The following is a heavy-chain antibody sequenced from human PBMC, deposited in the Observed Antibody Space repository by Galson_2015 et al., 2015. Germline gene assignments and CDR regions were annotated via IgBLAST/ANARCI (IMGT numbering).Heavy chain of an antibody. J-gene: IGHJ4*02. D-gene: IGHD2-21*02. CDR2: VRDGGDYT. CDR3: ARDTPRRCGGNCYALNY. CDR1: GFSFNVYP. V-gene: IGHV3-21*01. Sequence: SLRLACEAAGFSFNVYPMNWGRQSPVQGLEWGSSVRDGGDYTSYAHSLKGRVTVSTDNAKNSLYLQMNSLRAEDTAVYYCARDTPRRCGGNCYALNYWGQGTVVTVSA.